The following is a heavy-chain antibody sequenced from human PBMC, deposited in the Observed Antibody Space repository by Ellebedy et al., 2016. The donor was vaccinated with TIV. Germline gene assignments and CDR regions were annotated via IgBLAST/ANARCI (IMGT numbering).Heavy chain of an antibody. D-gene: IGHD2-15*01. CDR3: TRGGRSYSDY. J-gene: IGHJ4*02. CDR1: GGSISSSYY. Sequence: SETLSLTCAVSGGSISSSYYWGWIRQSPGKGLEWIGSIYYSGSTYYNPSLKSRITISVDTSKNQFSLKLSSVTAADTAMYYCTRGGRSYSDYWGQGTLVTVSS. CDR2: IYYSGST. V-gene: IGHV4-39*07.